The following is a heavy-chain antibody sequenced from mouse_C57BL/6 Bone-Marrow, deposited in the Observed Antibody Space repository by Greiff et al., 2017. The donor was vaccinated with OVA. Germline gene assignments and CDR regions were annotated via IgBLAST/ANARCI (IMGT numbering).Heavy chain of an antibody. Sequence: VQLQQSGPELVKPGASVKISCKASGYAFSSSWMNWVKQRPGQGLEWIGRIYPGDGDTNYNGKFKGKATLTADKSSSTAYMQLSSLTSEDSAVYCGARWGGSEKAWFAYWGKGTLVTVSA. D-gene: IGHD3-2*02. V-gene: IGHV1-82*01. CDR3: ARWGGSEKAWFAY. J-gene: IGHJ3*01. CDR1: GYAFSSSW. CDR2: IYPGDGDT.